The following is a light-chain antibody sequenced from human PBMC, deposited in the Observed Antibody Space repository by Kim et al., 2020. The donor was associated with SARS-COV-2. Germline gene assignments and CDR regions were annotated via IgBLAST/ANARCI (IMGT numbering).Light chain of an antibody. V-gene: IGKV3-15*01. CDR2: GAS. J-gene: IGKJ2*01. Sequence: SASPGERSTLSCRASQSVSSRLAWYQHKPGQAPRLLIYGASRRATGVPARFSGSGSGTEFTLTISSLQSEDFAVYYCQQYDNWPYIFGQGTKLEI. CDR1: QSVSSR. CDR3: QQYDNWPYI.